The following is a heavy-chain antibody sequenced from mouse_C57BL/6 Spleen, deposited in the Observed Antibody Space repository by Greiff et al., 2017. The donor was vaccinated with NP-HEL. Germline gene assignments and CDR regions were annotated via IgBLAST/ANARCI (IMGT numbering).Heavy chain of an antibody. J-gene: IGHJ1*03. CDR2: IWSGGST. CDR1: GFSLTSYG. V-gene: IGHV2-2*01. D-gene: IGHD4-1*01. CDR3: ATPLGNWYFDV. Sequence: VQLQQSGPGLVQPSQSLSITCTVSGFSLTSYGVHWVRQSPGKGLEWLGVIWSGGSTDYNAAFISRLSISKDNSKSQVFFKMNSLQADDTAIYYCATPLGNWYFDVWGTGTTVTVSS.